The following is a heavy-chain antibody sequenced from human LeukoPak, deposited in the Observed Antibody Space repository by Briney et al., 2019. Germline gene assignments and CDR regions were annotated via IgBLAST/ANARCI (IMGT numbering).Heavy chain of an antibody. Sequence: ASVKVSCKASGYTFTGYYMHWVRQAPGQGLEWMGWINPNSGGTNYAQKFQGRVTMTRDTSISTAYMELSRLRSDDTAVYYCASGPHSGYDLGYYYYGMDVWGQGTTVTVS. J-gene: IGHJ6*02. CDR1: GYTFTGYY. D-gene: IGHD5-12*01. CDR2: INPNSGGT. CDR3: ASGPHSGYDLGYYYYGMDV. V-gene: IGHV1-2*02.